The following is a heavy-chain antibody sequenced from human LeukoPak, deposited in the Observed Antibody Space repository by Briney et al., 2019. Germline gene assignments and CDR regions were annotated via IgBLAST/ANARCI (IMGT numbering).Heavy chain of an antibody. V-gene: IGHV3-30*18. CDR2: ISYDGKTK. D-gene: IGHD1-26*01. CDR1: GFIFSSYG. Sequence: GRSLRLSCAASGFIFSSYGMHWVRQAPGKGLEWVAVISYDGKTKYYADSVKGRITIFRDNSKNTLYLQMNSLRAEDTAVYYCAKTRREGGYYYGMDVWGQGTTVTVSS. CDR3: AKTRREGGYYYGMDV. J-gene: IGHJ6*02.